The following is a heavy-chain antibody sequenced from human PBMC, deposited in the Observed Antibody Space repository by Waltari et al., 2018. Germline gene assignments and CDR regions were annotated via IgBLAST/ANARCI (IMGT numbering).Heavy chain of an antibody. D-gene: IGHD1-26*01. CDR1: GVSCMKHA. CDR3: VRGPYSGSLTFDY. Sequence: EGQRLESGGGLAQPGGSLRLSCAAAGVSCMKHAMHWVRQPPGEGVVWVSSSGGECGRAHYADSVEGRFTILSDTSSNTLFLQMNSLRAEDSAIYYCVRGPYSGSLTFDYWGQGALVTVSS. V-gene: IGHV3-23*01. CDR2: SGGECGRA. J-gene: IGHJ4*02.